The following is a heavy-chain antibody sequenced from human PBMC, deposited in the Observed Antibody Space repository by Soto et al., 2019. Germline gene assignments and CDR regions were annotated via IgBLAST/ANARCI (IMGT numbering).Heavy chain of an antibody. CDR1: GGSISSYY. D-gene: IGHD2-2*01. Sequence: SETLSLTCTVSGGSISSYYWSWIRQPPGKGLEWIGYIYYSGSTNCNPSLKSRVTISVDTSKNQFSLKLSSVTAADTAVYYCARRGSSNYDPYYMDVWGKGTTVTVSS. J-gene: IGHJ6*03. CDR2: IYYSGST. V-gene: IGHV4-59*08. CDR3: ARRGSSNYDPYYMDV.